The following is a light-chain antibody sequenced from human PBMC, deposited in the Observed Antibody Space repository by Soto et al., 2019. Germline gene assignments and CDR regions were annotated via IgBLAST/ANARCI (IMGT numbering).Light chain of an antibody. V-gene: IGKV1-39*01. CDR3: QQSYSTPPGT. CDR2: ATS. Sequence: DIQMTQSPSSLSASVGDRVTITCRASQSISTYLIWYQQKPGKAPKLLIYATSSLQSGVPSRFSGSVSGTDFTLTISSLQPEDFATYYCQQSYSTPPGTFGQGTKVEIK. CDR1: QSISTY. J-gene: IGKJ1*01.